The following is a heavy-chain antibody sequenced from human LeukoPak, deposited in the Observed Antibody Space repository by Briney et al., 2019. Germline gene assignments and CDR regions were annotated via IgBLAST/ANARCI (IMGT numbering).Heavy chain of an antibody. CDR1: GGSISSYY. J-gene: IGHJ6*02. V-gene: IGHV4-59*13. CDR3: AREDIVVVVAVTGGMDV. CDR2: IYYSGST. Sequence: PSETLSLTCTVSGGSISSYYWSWLRQPPGKGLEWIGYIYYSGSTNYNPSLKSRVTISVDTSKTQFSLKLSSVSAADTAVYYCAREDIVVVVAVTGGMDVWGQGTTVTVSS. D-gene: IGHD2-15*01.